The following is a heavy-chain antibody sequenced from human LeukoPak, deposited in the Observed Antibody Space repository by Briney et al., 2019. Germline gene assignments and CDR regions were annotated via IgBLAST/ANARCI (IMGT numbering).Heavy chain of an antibody. CDR2: IYTSGST. CDR3: ARRRYSGTFDAFDI. CDR1: GGSISSGSYY. Sequence: PSETLSLTCTVSGGSISSGSYYWSWIRQPAGKGLEWIGRIYTSGSTNYNPSLKSRVTISVDTSKNQFSLKLSSVTAADTAVYYCARRRYSGTFDAFDIWGQGKMVTVSS. V-gene: IGHV4-61*02. J-gene: IGHJ3*02. D-gene: IGHD1-26*01.